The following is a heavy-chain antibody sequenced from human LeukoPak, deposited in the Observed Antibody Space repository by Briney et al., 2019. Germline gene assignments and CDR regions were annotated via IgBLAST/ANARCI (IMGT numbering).Heavy chain of an antibody. CDR1: GGSISSSSYY. J-gene: IGHJ3*02. V-gene: IGHV4-39*07. Sequence: SETLSLTCTVSGGSISSSSYYWGWIRQPPGMGLEWIGSIYYSGSTYYNPSLKSRVTISVDTSKNQFSLRLSSVTAADTAVYYCARVRAVAGNDAFDIWGQGTMVTVSS. CDR3: ARVRAVAGNDAFDI. D-gene: IGHD6-19*01. CDR2: IYYSGST.